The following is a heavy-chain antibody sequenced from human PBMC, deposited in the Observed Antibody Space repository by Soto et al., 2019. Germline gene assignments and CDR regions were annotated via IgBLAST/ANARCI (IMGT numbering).Heavy chain of an antibody. CDR1: GFSLANYP. J-gene: IGHJ4*02. CDR3: AKGPHTNVGWPYYFES. Sequence: GGSLRLSCVASGFSLANYPMNWVRQTPGKGLEWISYSSPRGDTIYYADSVEGRFTISRDDARNSLSLHMSSLRDEDSALYYCAKGPHTNVGWPYYFESWGQGVPVTVSS. D-gene: IGHD6-19*01. V-gene: IGHV3-48*02. CDR2: SSPRGDTI.